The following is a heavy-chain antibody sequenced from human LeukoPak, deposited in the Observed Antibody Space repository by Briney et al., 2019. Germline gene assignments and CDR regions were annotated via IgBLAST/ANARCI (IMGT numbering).Heavy chain of an antibody. J-gene: IGHJ4*02. D-gene: IGHD3-3*01. CDR2: ISSNGGST. V-gene: IGHV3-64D*09. Sequence: GGPLRLSCSASGFTFSSYAMHWVPQAPGKGLEYVSAISSNGGSTYYADSVKGRFTISRDNSKNTLYLQMSSLRAEDTAVYYCVTGSYYDFWSGYRPPLDYWGQGTLVTVSS. CDR1: GFTFSSYA. CDR3: VTGSYYDFWSGYRPPLDY.